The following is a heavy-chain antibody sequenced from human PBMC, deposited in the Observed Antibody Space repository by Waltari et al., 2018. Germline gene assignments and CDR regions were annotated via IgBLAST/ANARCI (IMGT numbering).Heavy chain of an antibody. CDR1: GFTFGDYA. J-gene: IGHJ4*02. V-gene: IGHV3-49*04. D-gene: IGHD1-26*01. CDR3: ADVGITATDS. CDR2: IRSKAYGGTT. Sequence: EVQLVESGGGLVQPGRSLRLSCTASGFTFGDYAMSWVRQAPGKGLEWVGFIRSKAYGGTTEYAASVKGRFTISRDDSKSIAYLQMNSLKTEDTARYYCADVGITATDSWGPGTVVTVSS.